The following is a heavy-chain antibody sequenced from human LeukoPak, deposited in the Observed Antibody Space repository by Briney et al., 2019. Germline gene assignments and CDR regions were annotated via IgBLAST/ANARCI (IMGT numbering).Heavy chain of an antibody. CDR2: MNPNSGNK. Sequence: ASVKVSCKASGYTFTSYDINWLRQATGQGLEWMGWMNPNSGNKGYAQKFQGRVTMTRNTSMSTAYMELSSLRSEDTAVYYCAIRTPVDIVATLGERVKKGLDYWGQGTLVTVSS. V-gene: IGHV1-8*01. J-gene: IGHJ4*02. CDR3: AIRTPVDIVATLGERVKKGLDY. D-gene: IGHD5-12*01. CDR1: GYTFTSYD.